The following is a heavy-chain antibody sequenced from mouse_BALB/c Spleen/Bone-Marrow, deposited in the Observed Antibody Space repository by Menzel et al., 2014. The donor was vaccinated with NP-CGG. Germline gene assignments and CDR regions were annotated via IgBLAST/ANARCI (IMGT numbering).Heavy chain of an antibody. CDR1: GYSFXDYN. J-gene: IGHJ3*01. CDR3: ARPLYYDYGFAY. Sequence: EVQLQESGPELVKPGASVKVSCKASGYSFXDYNMYWVKQSHGKSLEWIGYIDPYIDGTSYNQKFRGKATLTVDKSSSTAFMHLNSLTSEDSAVYYCARPLYYDYGFAYWGQGTLVTVST. D-gene: IGHD2-4*01. CDR2: IDPYIDGT. V-gene: IGHV1S135*01.